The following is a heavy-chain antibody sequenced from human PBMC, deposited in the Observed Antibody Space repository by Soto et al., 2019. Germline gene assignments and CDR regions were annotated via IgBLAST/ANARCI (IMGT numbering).Heavy chain of an antibody. CDR1: GGSISSSSYY. CDR3: ARPTQYSSSSNWFDP. D-gene: IGHD6-6*01. V-gene: IGHV4-39*01. CDR2: IYYSGST. Sequence: QLQLQESGPGLVKPSETLSLTCTVSGGSISSSSYYWGWIRQPPGKGLEWMGSIYYSGSTYYNPSLKSRVTISVDTSKNQFSLKLSSVTAADTAVYYCARPTQYSSSSNWFDPWGQGTLVTVSS. J-gene: IGHJ5*02.